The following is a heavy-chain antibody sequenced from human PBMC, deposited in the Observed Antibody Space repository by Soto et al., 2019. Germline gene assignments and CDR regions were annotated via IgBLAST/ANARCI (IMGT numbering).Heavy chain of an antibody. D-gene: IGHD3-3*01. V-gene: IGHV1-69*13. CDR1: GGTFSSYA. J-gene: IGHJ6*02. CDR3: ARGLTIFGVVITDYYYYGMDV. CDR2: IIPIFGTA. Sequence: SVKVSCKASGGTFSSYAIGWVRQAPGQGLEWMGGIIPIFGTANYAQKFQGRVTITADESTSTAYMELSSLRSEDTAVYYCARGLTIFGVVITDYYYYGMDVWGQGTTVTVSS.